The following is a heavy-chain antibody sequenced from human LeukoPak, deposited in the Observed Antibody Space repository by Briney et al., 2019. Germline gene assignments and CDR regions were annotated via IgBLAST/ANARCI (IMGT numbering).Heavy chain of an antibody. CDR2: IYYSGST. Sequence: SETLSLTCTVSGGSISSYYWSWIRQPPGKGLEWIGYIYYSGSTNYNPSLKSRVTISVDTSKNQFSLKLSSVTAADTAVYYCARRYCSSTSCYSSFDYWGRGTLVTVSS. CDR1: GGSISSYY. J-gene: IGHJ4*02. D-gene: IGHD2-2*01. CDR3: ARRYCSSTSCYSSFDY. V-gene: IGHV4-59*08.